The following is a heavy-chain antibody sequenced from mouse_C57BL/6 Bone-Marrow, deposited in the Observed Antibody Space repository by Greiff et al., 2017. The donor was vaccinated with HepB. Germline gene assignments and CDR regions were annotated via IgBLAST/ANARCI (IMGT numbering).Heavy chain of an antibody. J-gene: IGHJ3*01. CDR2: ISSGGDYI. V-gene: IGHV5-9-1*02. Sequence: EVKLVESGEGLVKPGGSLKLSCAASGFTFSSYAMSWVRQTTEKRLEWVAYISSGGDYIYYADTVKGRFTISRDNARNTLYMQMSSLKSEDTAMYYCTRERYGGRYVDAFAYWGQGTLVTVSA. CDR3: TRERYGGRYVDAFAY. D-gene: IGHD1-1*01. CDR1: GFTFSSYA.